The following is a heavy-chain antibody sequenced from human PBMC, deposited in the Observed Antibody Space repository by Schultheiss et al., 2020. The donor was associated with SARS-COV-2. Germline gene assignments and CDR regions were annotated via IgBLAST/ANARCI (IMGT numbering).Heavy chain of an antibody. Sequence: GGSLRLSCAASGFTFSNAWMSWVRQAPGKGLEWVGRIKSRPDGGTTDYAAPVKGRLTISRDDSKNTVYMQMNSLKTEDTAVYYCTSFYDFWSGPLFDYYYMDVWGKGTTVTVSS. CDR2: IKSRPDGGTT. D-gene: IGHD3-3*01. CDR1: GFTFSNAW. V-gene: IGHV3-15*01. CDR3: TSFYDFWSGPLFDYYYMDV. J-gene: IGHJ6*03.